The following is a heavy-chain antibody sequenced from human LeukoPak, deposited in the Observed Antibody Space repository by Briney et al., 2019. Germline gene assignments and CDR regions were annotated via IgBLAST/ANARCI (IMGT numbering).Heavy chain of an antibody. Sequence: SETLSLTCAVYGGSFSGYYWSWIRQPPGKGLEWIGEINHSGSTNYNPSLKSRVTISVDTSKNQFSLKLSSVTATDTAVYYCARQGVVVIALDYWGQGTLVTVSS. CDR2: INHSGST. D-gene: IGHD2-21*01. J-gene: IGHJ4*02. CDR3: ARQGVVVIALDY. CDR1: GGSFSGYY. V-gene: IGHV4-34*01.